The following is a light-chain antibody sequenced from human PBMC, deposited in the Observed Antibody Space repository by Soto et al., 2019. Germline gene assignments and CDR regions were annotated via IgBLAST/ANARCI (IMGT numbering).Light chain of an antibody. V-gene: IGKV1-5*01. CDR1: QSISRW. Sequence: DIHMTQSPSTLSASVLDRFTFTCRASQSISRWLAWYQHKPGKAPKLLIYDASTLDSGVPSRFSGSGSGAEFTLTISRLQPDDFATYYCQQYDTLGTFGQGTKV. J-gene: IGKJ1*01. CDR3: QQYDTLGT. CDR2: DAS.